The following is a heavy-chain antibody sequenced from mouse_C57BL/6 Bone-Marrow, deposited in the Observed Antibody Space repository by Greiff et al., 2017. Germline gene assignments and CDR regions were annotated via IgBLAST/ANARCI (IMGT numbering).Heavy chain of an antibody. J-gene: IGHJ4*01. D-gene: IGHD1-1*01. CDR3: ASSFFCCAMDY. CDR2: ISDGGSYT. CDR1: GFTFSSYA. Sequence: VQLQESGGGLVKPGGSLKLSCAASGFTFSSYAMSWVRQTPGKRLEWVATISDGGSYTYYPDNVKGRFTISRDNAKNNLYLKMSHLKSEATAMYCGASSFFCCAMDYWGQGTSVTVSS. V-gene: IGHV5-4*01.